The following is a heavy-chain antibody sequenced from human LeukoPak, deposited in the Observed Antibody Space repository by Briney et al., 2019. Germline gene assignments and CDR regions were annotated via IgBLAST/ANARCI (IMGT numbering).Heavy chain of an antibody. CDR2: ISYDGSNK. D-gene: IGHD6-19*01. CDR3: AKDRRTLIAVAGTGFGY. Sequence: GGSLRLSCAASGFTFSSYAMHWVRQAPGKGLEWVAVISYDGSNKYYADSVKGRFTISRDNSKNTLYLQMNSLRAEDTAVYYCAKDRRTLIAVAGTGFGYWGQGTLVTVSS. V-gene: IGHV3-30-3*01. CDR1: GFTFSSYA. J-gene: IGHJ4*02.